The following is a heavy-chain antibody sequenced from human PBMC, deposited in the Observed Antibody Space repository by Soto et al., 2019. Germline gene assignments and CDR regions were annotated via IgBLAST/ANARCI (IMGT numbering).Heavy chain of an antibody. J-gene: IGHJ4*02. CDR2: ISYDGSNK. V-gene: IGHV3-30-3*01. Sequence: PGGSLRLSCAASGFTFSSYAMHWVRQAPGKGLEWVAVISYDGSNKYYADSVKGRFTISRDNSKNTLYLQMNSLRAEDTAVYYCARKFVAAAGTEFDYWGQGTQVTVSS. CDR3: ARKFVAAAGTEFDY. CDR1: GFTFSSYA. D-gene: IGHD6-13*01.